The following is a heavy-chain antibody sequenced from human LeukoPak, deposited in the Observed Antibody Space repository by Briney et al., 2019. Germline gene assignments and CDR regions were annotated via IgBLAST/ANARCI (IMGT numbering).Heavy chain of an antibody. Sequence: SETLSLTCAVYGGSFSGYYWSWIRQPPGKGLEWIGEINHSGSTNYNPSLKSRVTISVDTSKNQFSLKLSSVTAADTAVYYCARGGLVVPADRRRNWFDPWGQGTLVTVSS. CDR3: ARGGLVVPADRRRNWFDP. CDR2: INHSGST. D-gene: IGHD2-2*01. J-gene: IGHJ5*02. V-gene: IGHV4-34*01. CDR1: GGSFSGYY.